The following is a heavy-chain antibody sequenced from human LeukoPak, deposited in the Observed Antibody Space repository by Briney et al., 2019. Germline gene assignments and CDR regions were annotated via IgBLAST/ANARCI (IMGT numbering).Heavy chain of an antibody. CDR3: ASRETKTDY. Sequence: GGSLRLSCAASGFTFSSYAMHWVRQAPGKGLEWVSLISGDGGSTYYADSVKGRFTISRDNSKNSLYLQMNSLRTEDTALYYCASRETKTDYWGQGTLVTVSS. CDR2: ISGDGGST. D-gene: IGHD1-26*01. CDR1: GFTFSSYA. J-gene: IGHJ4*02. V-gene: IGHV3-43*02.